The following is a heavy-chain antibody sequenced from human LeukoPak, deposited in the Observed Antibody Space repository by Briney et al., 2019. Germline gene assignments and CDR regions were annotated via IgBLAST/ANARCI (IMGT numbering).Heavy chain of an antibody. Sequence: GGSLRLSCAASGFTFSNYNMNWVRQAPGKGLEWVSVIYSGGTTYYADSVKGRFTISTDNSKNTLYLQMNSLRAEDTAVYYCTTALYDWNDVNYWGQGTLVTVSS. CDR2: IYSGGTT. CDR3: TTALYDWNDVNY. V-gene: IGHV3-66*01. CDR1: GFTFSNYN. J-gene: IGHJ4*02. D-gene: IGHD1-1*01.